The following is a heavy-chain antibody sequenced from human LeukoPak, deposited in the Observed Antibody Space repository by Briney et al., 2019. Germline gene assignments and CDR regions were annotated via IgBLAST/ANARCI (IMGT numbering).Heavy chain of an antibody. CDR2: MNPNSGNT. Sequence: ASVKVSCKASGYTFTSYDINWVRQATGQGLEWMGWMNPNSGNTGYAQKFQGRVTMTRNTSISTAYMELSSLRSEDTAVYYCARGRNYERNIDYWGQGTLVTVSS. V-gene: IGHV1-8*01. J-gene: IGHJ4*02. CDR3: ARGRNYERNIDY. CDR1: GYTFTSYD. D-gene: IGHD1-7*01.